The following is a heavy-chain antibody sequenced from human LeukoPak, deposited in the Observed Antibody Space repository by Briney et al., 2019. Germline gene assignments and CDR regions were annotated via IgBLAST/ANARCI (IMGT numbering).Heavy chain of an antibody. CDR2: VYPGDSDT. Sequence: GESLKISCQGSGYTFTHYWIAWARQMPGKGLEWMGIVYPGDSDTRYSPSFQGQVTISADKSINTAYLQWSSLKASDTAMYYCARRGFCSGGSCFSAHFDFWGQGTLLTVSS. J-gene: IGHJ4*02. V-gene: IGHV5-51*01. D-gene: IGHD2-15*01. CDR3: ARRGFCSGGSCFSAHFDF. CDR1: GYTFTHYW.